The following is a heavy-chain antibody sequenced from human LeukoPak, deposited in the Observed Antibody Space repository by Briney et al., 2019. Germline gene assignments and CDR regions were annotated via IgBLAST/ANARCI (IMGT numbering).Heavy chain of an antibody. J-gene: IGHJ4*02. CDR2: ISSGGTST. Sequence: GGSLRLSCAASGFTFADYPMNWVRQVPGKGLGWDAFISSGGTSTFYADSVKGRFTISRDTAKKSLDLQMTSLRADDTAAYYCVRGTDCSATTCYPLSAFDYWGQGTLVTVSS. V-gene: IGHV3-21*04. CDR1: GFTFADYP. CDR3: VRGTDCSATTCYPLSAFDY. D-gene: IGHD2-8*02.